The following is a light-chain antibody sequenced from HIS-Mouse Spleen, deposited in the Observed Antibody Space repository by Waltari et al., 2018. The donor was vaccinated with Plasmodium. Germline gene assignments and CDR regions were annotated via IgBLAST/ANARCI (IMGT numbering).Light chain of an antibody. Sequence: QSALTQPASVSGSPGPSTTIPCTGTRSDVGAYHYVSWYQQHPGKAPKLMIYEVSNRPSGVSNRFSGSKSGNTASLTISGLQAEDEADYYCSSYTSSNVVFGGGTKLTVL. CDR3: SSYTSSNVV. CDR2: EVS. J-gene: IGLJ2*01. CDR1: RSDVGAYHY. V-gene: IGLV2-14*01.